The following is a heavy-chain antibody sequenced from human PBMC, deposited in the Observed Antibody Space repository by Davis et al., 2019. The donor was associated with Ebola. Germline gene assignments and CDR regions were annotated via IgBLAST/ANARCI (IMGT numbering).Heavy chain of an antibody. CDR3: AKDWAYYYDSSALNAFDI. CDR1: GFTFDDYA. V-gene: IGHV3-9*01. J-gene: IGHJ3*02. Sequence: SLKISCAASGFTFDDYAMHWVRQAPGKGLEWVSGISWNSGSIGYADSVKGRFTISRDNAKNSLYLQMNSLRAEDTALYYCAKDWAYYYDSSALNAFDIWGQGTMVTVSS. D-gene: IGHD3-22*01. CDR2: ISWNSGSI.